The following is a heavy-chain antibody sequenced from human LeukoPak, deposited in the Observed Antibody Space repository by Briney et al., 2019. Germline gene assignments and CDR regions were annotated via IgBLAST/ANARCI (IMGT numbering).Heavy chain of an antibody. CDR1: GDSISRGDYY. J-gene: IGHJ4*02. CDR2: THYSGST. V-gene: IGHV4-61*10. D-gene: IGHD6-13*01. CDR3: ARGAAGTGAAHY. Sequence: ASQTLSLTCTVSGDSISRGDYYWSWIRQPAGKGLEWIGYTHYSGSTKNNPSLKSRLTMSLDTSKNQLSLRLSSGTAADTAVYFCARGAAGTGAAHYWGQRTLDTVSS.